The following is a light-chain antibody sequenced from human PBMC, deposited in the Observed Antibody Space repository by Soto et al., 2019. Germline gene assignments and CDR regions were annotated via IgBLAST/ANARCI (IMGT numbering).Light chain of an antibody. V-gene: IGKV3-15*01. CDR3: QHFNNWPYT. CDR2: DAS. J-gene: IGKJ2*01. Sequence: EMVMTQSPATLSVSPGERATLSCRASQSVSSNLVWYQQKPGQAPRLLIYDASIRATGIPARFSGSGSGTEFTLTISSLQSEDYAIYYCQHFNNWPYTFGQGTKVDIK. CDR1: QSVSSN.